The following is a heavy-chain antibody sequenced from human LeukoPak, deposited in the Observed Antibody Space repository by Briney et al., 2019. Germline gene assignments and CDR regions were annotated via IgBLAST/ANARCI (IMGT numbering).Heavy chain of an antibody. D-gene: IGHD6-13*01. CDR1: GGSISSSSYY. V-gene: IGHV4-39*01. CDR2: IYYAGNT. CDR3: AKHRDSSSFDS. Sequence: SETLSITCAVSGGSISSSSYYWGWIRQPPGKGLEWIGSIYYAGNTYYNPSLKTRVTISVDTSKSQFSLKLSSVTATDTAMYYCAKHRDSSSFDSWGQGTLVAVSS. J-gene: IGHJ4*02.